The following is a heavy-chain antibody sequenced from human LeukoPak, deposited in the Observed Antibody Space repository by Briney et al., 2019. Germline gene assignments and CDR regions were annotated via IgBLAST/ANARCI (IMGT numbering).Heavy chain of an antibody. V-gene: IGHV4-61*01. CDR3: ARHPIGRSGEHYFDY. J-gene: IGHJ4*02. CDR2: WEN. CDR1: GASVSSGPYY. Sequence: PSETLSLTCTVSGASVSSGPYYWSWIRQPPGEGLEWIGWENNYNVSLKSRVIISVDRSKNQFSLTFISVTAADTAVYYCARHPIGRSGEHYFDYWGQGTLVTVSS. D-gene: IGHD3-16*01.